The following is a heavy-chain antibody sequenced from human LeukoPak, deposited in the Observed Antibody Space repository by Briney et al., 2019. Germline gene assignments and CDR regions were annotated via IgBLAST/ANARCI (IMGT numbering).Heavy chain of an antibody. J-gene: IGHJ6*03. D-gene: IGHD3-22*01. CDR3: TRGSIAYYYMDV. CDR1: GYSISSGYY. V-gene: IGHV4-61*01. CDR2: IYYSGST. Sequence: ASETLSLTCTVSGYSISSGYYWSWIRQPPGKGLEWIGNIYYSGSTNYNPSLKSRVTISVDTSKNQFSLKLSSVTAADTAVYYCTRGSIAYYYMDVWGKGTTVTTSS.